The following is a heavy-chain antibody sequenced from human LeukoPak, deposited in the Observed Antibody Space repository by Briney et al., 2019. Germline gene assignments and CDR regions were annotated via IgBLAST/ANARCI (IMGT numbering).Heavy chain of an antibody. CDR3: ARDSKDSNSWYFFDY. D-gene: IGHD6-13*01. CDR2: TYYRSGWYN. Sequence: SQTLSLTCAISGDSVSSHSAAWNWIRQSPSRGLEWLGRTYYRSGWYNDYAVSVKSRITINPDTSKNQFSLQPNSVTPEDTAVYYCARDSKDSNSWYFFDYWGQGTLVTVSS. V-gene: IGHV6-1*01. CDR1: GDSVSSHSAA. J-gene: IGHJ4*02.